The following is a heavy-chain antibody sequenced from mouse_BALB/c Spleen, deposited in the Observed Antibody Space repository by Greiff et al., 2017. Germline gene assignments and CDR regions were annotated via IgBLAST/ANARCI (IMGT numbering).Heavy chain of an antibody. V-gene: IGHV5-12-1*01. CDR3: AREFSTVVEDY. CDR2: ISSGGGST. Sequence: EVHLVESGGGLVKPGGSLKLSCAASGFAFSSYDMSWVRQTPEKRLEWVAYISSGGGSTYYPDTVKGRFTISRDNAKNTLYLQMSSLKSEDTAMYYCAREFSTVVEDYWGQGTSVTVSS. CDR1: GFAFSSYD. J-gene: IGHJ4*01. D-gene: IGHD1-1*01.